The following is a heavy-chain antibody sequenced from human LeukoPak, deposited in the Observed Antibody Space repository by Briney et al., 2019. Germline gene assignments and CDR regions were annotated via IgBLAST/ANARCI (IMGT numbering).Heavy chain of an antibody. Sequence: PSETLSLTCTVSGGSISSYYWSWIRQPPGKGLEWIGYIYYSGSTNYNPSLKSRVTISVDTSKNQFSLKLSSVTAADTAVYYCARDRGYCSGGSCYRWFDPWGQGTLVTVSS. D-gene: IGHD2-15*01. V-gene: IGHV4-59*01. J-gene: IGHJ5*02. CDR2: IYYSGST. CDR3: ARDRGYCSGGSCYRWFDP. CDR1: GGSISSYY.